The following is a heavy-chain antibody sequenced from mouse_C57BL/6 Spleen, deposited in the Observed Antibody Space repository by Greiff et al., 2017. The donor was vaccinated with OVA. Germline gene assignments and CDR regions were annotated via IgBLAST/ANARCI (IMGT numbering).Heavy chain of an antibody. D-gene: IGHD2-4*01. J-gene: IGHJ1*03. V-gene: IGHV5-15*01. Sequence: EVKVVESGGGLVQPGGSLKLSCAASGFTFSDYGMAWVRQAPRKGPEWVAFISNLAYSIYYADTVTGRFTISRENAKNTLYLEMSSLRSEDTAMYYCARQADYDGYFDVWGTGTTVTVSS. CDR2: ISNLAYSI. CDR3: ARQADYDGYFDV. CDR1: GFTFSDYG.